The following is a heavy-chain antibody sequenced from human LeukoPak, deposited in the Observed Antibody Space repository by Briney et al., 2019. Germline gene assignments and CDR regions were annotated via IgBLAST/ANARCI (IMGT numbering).Heavy chain of an antibody. D-gene: IGHD6-19*01. CDR2: IYYSGST. CDR3: ARVWYGDSSGWYFDY. Sequence: PSETLSLTCTVSGGSISSRSYYWGWIRQPPGKGLEWIGSIYYSGSTNYNPSLKSRVTISVDTSKNQFSLKLSSVTAADTAVYYCARVWYGDSSGWYFDYWGREPWSPSPQ. J-gene: IGHJ4*02. V-gene: IGHV4-39*07. CDR1: GGSISSRSYY.